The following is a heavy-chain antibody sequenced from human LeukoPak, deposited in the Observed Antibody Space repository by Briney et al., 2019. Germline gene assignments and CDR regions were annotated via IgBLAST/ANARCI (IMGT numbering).Heavy chain of an antibody. CDR2: ISGSGGST. CDR3: AKDSLVGATFFDY. J-gene: IGHJ4*02. Sequence: PGGSLRLSCAASGFTFSSYAMSWVRQAPGKGLEWVSVISGSGGSTYYADSVKGRFTISRDNSKNTLYLQLNILRAEDTAVYYCAKDSLVGATFFDYWGQGTLVTVSS. CDR1: GFTFSSYA. D-gene: IGHD1-26*01. V-gene: IGHV3-23*01.